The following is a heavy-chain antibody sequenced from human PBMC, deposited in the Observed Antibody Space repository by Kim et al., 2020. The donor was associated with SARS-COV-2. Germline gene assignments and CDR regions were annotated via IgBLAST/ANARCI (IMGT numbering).Heavy chain of an antibody. CDR1: GYSFTSYW. CDR3: ARSSQLLYRNYWYFDL. J-gene: IGHJ2*01. D-gene: IGHD2-2*02. CDR2: IYPGDSDT. V-gene: IGHV5-51*01. Sequence: GESLKISCKGSGYSFTSYWIGWVRQMPGKGLEWMGIIYPGDSDTRYSPSFQGQVTISADKSISTAYLQWSSLKASDTAMYYCARSSQLLYRNYWYFDLWGRGTLVTVSS.